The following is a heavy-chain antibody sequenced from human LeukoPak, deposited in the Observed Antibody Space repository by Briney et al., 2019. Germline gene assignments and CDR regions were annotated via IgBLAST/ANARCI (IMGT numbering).Heavy chain of an antibody. D-gene: IGHD1-7*01. V-gene: IGHV1-8*01. CDR3: ARGRQSEL. Sequence: APVKVSCKASGYPFTIYDINWVRQAAGQGLEWVGWISPMGMRAYAQKFQGRVSMTTNTSINTAYMELSSLRSDDTAVYYCARGRQSELWGQGTLDTVSS. J-gene: IGHJ4*02. CDR1: GYPFTIYD. CDR2: ISPMGMR.